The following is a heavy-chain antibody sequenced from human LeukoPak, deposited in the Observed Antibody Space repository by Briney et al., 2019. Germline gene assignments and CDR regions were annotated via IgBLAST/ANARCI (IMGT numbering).Heavy chain of an antibody. CDR3: ARGPGVKARPDY. CDR2: MNPNSGST. Sequence: ASVKVSCKASGYTFTSYDINWVRQDIGQGLEWMGWMNPNSGSTGYAQKFQGRVTITRNTSISTAYMELSSLRSEDTAVYYCARGPGVKARPDYWGQGTPVTVSS. CDR1: GYTFTSYD. D-gene: IGHD6-6*01. V-gene: IGHV1-8*01. J-gene: IGHJ4*02.